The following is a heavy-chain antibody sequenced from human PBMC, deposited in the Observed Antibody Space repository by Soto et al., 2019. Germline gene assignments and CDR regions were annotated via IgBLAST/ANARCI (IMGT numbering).Heavy chain of an antibody. CDR1: GFIFSSYA. V-gene: IGHV3-30-3*01. J-gene: IGHJ6*02. Sequence: QVQLVESGGGVVQPGRSLRLSCAASGFIFSSYAMHWVRQAPGTGLEWVSVISFDGSYKYYADSVKGRFTISRDNSKNTVCLTMTSLRAVDTAVSYCPLGYDLWSGYYYPSGMDVWGQGTTVTVAS. CDR3: PLGYDLWSGYYYPSGMDV. CDR2: ISFDGSYK. D-gene: IGHD3-3*01.